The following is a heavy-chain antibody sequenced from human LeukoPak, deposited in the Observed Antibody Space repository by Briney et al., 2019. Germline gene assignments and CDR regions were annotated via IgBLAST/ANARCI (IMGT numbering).Heavy chain of an antibody. CDR3: AHYDSSGYFIDY. Sequence: ASVKVSCKASGGTFSSYAISWVRHAPGQGLEWMGGIIPIFGTANYAQKFQGRVTITADESTSTAYIELSSLRSEDTAVYYCAHYDSSGYFIDYWGQGTLVTVSS. CDR1: GGTFSSYA. CDR2: IIPIFGTA. V-gene: IGHV1-69*01. D-gene: IGHD3-22*01. J-gene: IGHJ4*02.